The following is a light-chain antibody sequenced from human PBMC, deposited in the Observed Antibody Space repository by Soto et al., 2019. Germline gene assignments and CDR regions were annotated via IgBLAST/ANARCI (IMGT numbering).Light chain of an antibody. J-gene: IGKJ5*01. CDR2: GAS. CDR3: QQYGSSVT. CDR1: QSFSSTY. V-gene: IGKV3-20*01. Sequence: IVVTQSPGTLSLSPGERATLSCRASQSFSSTYLAWYQQKPGQAPRLLIYGASSRATGIPDRFSGSGSGTDFTLTISRLEPEDFAVYYCQQYGSSVTFGQGTRLEIK.